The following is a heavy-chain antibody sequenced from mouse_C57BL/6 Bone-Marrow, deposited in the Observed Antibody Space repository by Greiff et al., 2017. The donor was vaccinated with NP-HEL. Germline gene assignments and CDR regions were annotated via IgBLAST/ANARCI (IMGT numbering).Heavy chain of an antibody. CDR1: GFTFSDYY. J-gene: IGHJ2*01. Sequence: EVQVVESGGGLVQPGGSLKLSCAASGFTFSDYYMYWVRQTPEKRLEWVAYISNGGGSTYYPDTVKGRFTISRDNAKNTLYLQMSRLKSEDTAMYYCARHYGSSYPFGYWGQGTTLTVSS. V-gene: IGHV5-12*01. CDR3: ARHYGSSYPFGY. CDR2: ISNGGGST. D-gene: IGHD1-1*01.